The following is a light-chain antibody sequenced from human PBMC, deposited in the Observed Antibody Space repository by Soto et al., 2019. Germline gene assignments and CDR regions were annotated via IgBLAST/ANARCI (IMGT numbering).Light chain of an antibody. CDR1: QGIYTY. J-gene: IGKJ1*01. CDR2: AAS. Sequence: DIQLTQSPSFLSASVGDRVTITCRASQGIYTYLAWYQQKPGKAPELLIYAASTLKSGVPSRFSGSGSGTEFTLTISSLQPEDFATDYCQHLNSYPWTFGQGTKVEIK. CDR3: QHLNSYPWT. V-gene: IGKV1-9*01.